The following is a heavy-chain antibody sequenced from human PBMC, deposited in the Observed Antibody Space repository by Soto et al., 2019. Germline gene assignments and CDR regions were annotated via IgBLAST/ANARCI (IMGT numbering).Heavy chain of an antibody. J-gene: IGHJ6*02. CDR3: AIKGSSSWYAVDRDYYYYYGMDV. CDR1: GGSFSGYY. V-gene: IGHV4-34*01. CDR2: INHSGST. Sequence: QVQLQQWGAGLLKPSETLSLTCAVYGGSFSGYYWSWIRQPPGKGLEWIGEINHSGSTNYNTSLKSRVTISVDTSKNPFSLKLSSVTAADTAVYYCAIKGSSSWYAVDRDYYYYYGMDVWGQGTTVTVSS. D-gene: IGHD6-13*01.